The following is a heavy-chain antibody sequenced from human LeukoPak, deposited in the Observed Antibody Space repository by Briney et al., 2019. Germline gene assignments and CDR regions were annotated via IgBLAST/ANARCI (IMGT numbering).Heavy chain of an antibody. Sequence: PSETLSLTCTVSGGSISSYYWSWIRQPPGKGLEWIGYIYYSGSTNYNPSLKSRVTISVDTSKNQFSLKLNSVTAADTAVYYCAREWEQYYFDYWGQGTLVTVSS. V-gene: IGHV4-59*01. D-gene: IGHD1/OR15-1a*01. J-gene: IGHJ4*02. CDR3: AREWEQYYFDY. CDR2: IYYSGST. CDR1: GGSISSYY.